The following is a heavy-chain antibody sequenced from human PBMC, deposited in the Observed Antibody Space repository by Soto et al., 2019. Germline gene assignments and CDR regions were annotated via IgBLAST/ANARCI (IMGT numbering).Heavy chain of an antibody. CDR1: GYSFSSYW. Sequence: GRSLKISCKGSGYSFSSYWIVWLRQMPGKGLEWMGMIFPGDSDITYSPSFQGQVTISADKSITTAFLQWSSLKASDTAIYYCARITNFADIMVVPSKGWFDPWGQGTLVTVSS. J-gene: IGHJ5*02. D-gene: IGHD2-8*01. CDR3: ARITNFADIMVVPSKGWFDP. CDR2: IFPGDSDI. V-gene: IGHV5-51*01.